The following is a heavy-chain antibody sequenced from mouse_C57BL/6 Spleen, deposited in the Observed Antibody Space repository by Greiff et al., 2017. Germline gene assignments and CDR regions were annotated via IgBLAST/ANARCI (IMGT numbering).Heavy chain of an antibody. J-gene: IGHJ1*03. CDR3: ARVSDSNYWYFDV. CDR1: GYSITSGYY. Sequence: ESGPGLVKPSQSLSLTCSVTGYSITSGYYWNWIRQFPGNKLEWMGYISYDGSNNYNPSLKNRISITLDPSKNQFFLKLNSVTTEDTATYYCARVSDSNYWYFDVWGTGTTVTVSS. CDR2: ISYDGSN. D-gene: IGHD2-5*01. V-gene: IGHV3-6*01.